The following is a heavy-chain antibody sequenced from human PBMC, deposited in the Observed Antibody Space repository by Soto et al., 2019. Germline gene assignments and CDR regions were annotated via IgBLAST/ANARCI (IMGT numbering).Heavy chain of an antibody. CDR3: AKRVRDGEGFDY. CDR2: ISGSGGST. J-gene: IGHJ4*02. V-gene: IGHV3-23*01. CDR1: GFTFSSYA. Sequence: PGGSLRLSCAASGFTFSSYAMSWVRQAPGKGLEWVSAISGSGGSTYYADSVKGRFTISRDNPKNTLYLQMNSLRAEDTAVYYCAKRVRDGEGFDYWGQGTLVTVSS.